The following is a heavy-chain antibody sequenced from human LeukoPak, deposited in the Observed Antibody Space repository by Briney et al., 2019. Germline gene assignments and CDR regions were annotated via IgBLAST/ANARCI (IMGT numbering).Heavy chain of an antibody. CDR1: GFTFSSYE. D-gene: IGHD3-22*01. CDR3: ARDGLVVTGVDYFDY. Sequence: GGSLRLSCAASGFTFSSYEINWVRQAPGKGLGWVSYISSSGSTIYYADSVKGRFTISRDNAKNSLYLQMNSLRAEDTAVYYCARDGLVVTGVDYFDYWGQGTLVTVSS. J-gene: IGHJ4*02. V-gene: IGHV3-48*03. CDR2: ISSSGSTI.